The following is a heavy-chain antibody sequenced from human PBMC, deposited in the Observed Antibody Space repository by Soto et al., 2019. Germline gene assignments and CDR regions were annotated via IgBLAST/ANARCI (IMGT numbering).Heavy chain of an antibody. CDR2: IYYSGST. CDR1: GGSISSSSYY. J-gene: IGHJ4*02. Sequence: QLQLQESGPGLVKPSETLSLTCTVSGGSISSSSYYWGWIRQPPGKGLEWIGSIYYSGSTYYNPSLKSRVTISVDTSKNQFSLKLSSVTAADTAVYYCASPYYDSSGYSDYWGQGTLVTVSS. V-gene: IGHV4-39*01. D-gene: IGHD3-22*01. CDR3: ASPYYDSSGYSDY.